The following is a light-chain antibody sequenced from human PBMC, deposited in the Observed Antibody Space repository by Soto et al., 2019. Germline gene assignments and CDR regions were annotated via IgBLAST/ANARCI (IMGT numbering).Light chain of an antibody. V-gene: IGLV7-46*01. CDR3: LLAYKCPYV. Sequence: AGVSQVASLSVSSGGAFTLTCGSSTGTVTSGHYPYWFQQKPGQAPRTLIYDTVKKHSWTPARFSGSPLGGKAALTLSGARTEDEADYFCLLAYKCPYVFGPGTTVT. CDR1: TGTVTSGHY. CDR2: DTV. J-gene: IGLJ1*01.